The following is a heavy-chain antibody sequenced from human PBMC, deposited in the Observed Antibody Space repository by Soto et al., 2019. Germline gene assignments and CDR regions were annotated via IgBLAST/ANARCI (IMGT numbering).Heavy chain of an antibody. J-gene: IGHJ4*02. CDR2: INMDGSST. CDR3: ARGPRGLYHHDY. Sequence: PGGSLRLSCAASGFTFSGDWMHWVRQAAGKGLVWVSRINMDGSSTNYADSVKGRFTISRDNAKNTLYLQMNSLRVDDTAVYYCARGPRGLYHHDYWGRGALVTGSS. CDR1: GFTFSGDW. V-gene: IGHV3-74*01. D-gene: IGHD2-2*01.